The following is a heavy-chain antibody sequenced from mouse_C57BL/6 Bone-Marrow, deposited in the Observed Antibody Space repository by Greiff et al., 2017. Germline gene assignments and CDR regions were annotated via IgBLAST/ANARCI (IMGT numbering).Heavy chain of an antibody. CDR1: GYTFTEYS. V-gene: IGHV1-62-2*01. CDR2: IYPGSGSI. J-gene: IGHJ2*01. CDR3: ARHERDGYYFDY. Sequence: VKLLQSGAELVKPGASVKLSCKASGYTFTEYSIHWVKQRSGQGLEWIGWIYPGSGSIKYNEKFKGKATLTADKSSSTAYMELSRLTSEDSAVXVCARHERDGYYFDYWGQGTTLTVSS. D-gene: IGHD3-3*01.